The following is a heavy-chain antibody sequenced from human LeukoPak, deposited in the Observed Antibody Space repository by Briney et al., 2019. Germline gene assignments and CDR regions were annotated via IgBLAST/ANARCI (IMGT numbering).Heavy chain of an antibody. J-gene: IGHJ4*01. Sequence: GGSLRLSCAASGFTFSSYAMHWVRQAPGQGLEWVAIISYDGSIKYYADSVKGRFTISRDNSKNTLYLQMNSLRVEDTAVYYCPRDTSGPFDYLGQGNLVTVSS. CDR3: PRDTSGPFDY. CDR2: ISYDGSIK. D-gene: IGHD3-10*01. V-gene: IGHV3-30-3*01. CDR1: GFTFSSYA.